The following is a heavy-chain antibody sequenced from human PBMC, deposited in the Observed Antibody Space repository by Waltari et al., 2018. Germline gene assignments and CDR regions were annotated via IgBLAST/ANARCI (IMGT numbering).Heavy chain of an antibody. D-gene: IGHD2-21*02. CDR3: AKGSGFVVLTATSLFDY. CDR2: VSGGGETT. CDR1: GFTFGNYA. Sequence: EVQLLESGGGLVQPGESLRLSCAVSGFTFGNYALRWVRQAPGKGLEWVSVVSGGGETTDYADSVKGRFSISRDNSKNTLYLQMTSLRGEDTAVYFCAKGSGFVVLTATSLFDYWGQGTLVTVSS. J-gene: IGHJ4*02. V-gene: IGHV3-23*01.